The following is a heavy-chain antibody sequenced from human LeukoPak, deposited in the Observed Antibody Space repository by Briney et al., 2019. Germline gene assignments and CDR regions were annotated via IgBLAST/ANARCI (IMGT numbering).Heavy chain of an antibody. CDR1: GFTFSSYS. J-gene: IGHJ4*02. V-gene: IGHV3-48*02. Sequence: GGSLRLSCAASGFTFSSYSMNWVRQAPGKGLEWVSYISSSSSTIYYADSVKGRFTISRDNAKNSLYLQMNSLRDEDTAVYYCARESVRGYSYGNFDYWGQGTLVTVSS. CDR3: ARESVRGYSYGNFDY. D-gene: IGHD5-18*01. CDR2: ISSSSSTI.